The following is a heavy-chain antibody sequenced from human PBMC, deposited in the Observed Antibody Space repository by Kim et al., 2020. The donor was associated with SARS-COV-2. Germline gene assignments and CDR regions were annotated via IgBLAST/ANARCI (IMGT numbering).Heavy chain of an antibody. V-gene: IGHV4-34*01. J-gene: IGHJ3*02. D-gene: IGHD3-22*01. CDR3: ARGPTRRITMIVVVSVAFDI. Sequence: SETLSLTCAVYGGSFSGYYWSWIRQPPGKGLEWIGEINHSGSTNYNPSLKSRVTISVDTSKNQFSLKLSSVTAADTAVYYCARGPTRRITMIVVVSVAFDIWGQGTMVTVSS. CDR2: INHSGST. CDR1: GGSFSGYY.